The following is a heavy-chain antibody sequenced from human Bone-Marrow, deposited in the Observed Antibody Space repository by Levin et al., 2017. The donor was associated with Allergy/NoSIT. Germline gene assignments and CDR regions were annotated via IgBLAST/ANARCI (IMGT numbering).Heavy chain of an antibody. CDR2: IKIDGSTT. CDR3: ARDGGSVAGHDWYFDL. CDR1: GFTFSSYW. Sequence: GGSLRLSCAASGFTFSSYWMHWVRQAPGKGLVWVSRIKIDGSTTHYADSVKGRFTISRDNAKNTVYLQMNSLRADDTAVYYCARDGGSVAGHDWYFDLWGRGTLVTVSS. J-gene: IGHJ2*01. V-gene: IGHV3-74*01. D-gene: IGHD3-16*01.